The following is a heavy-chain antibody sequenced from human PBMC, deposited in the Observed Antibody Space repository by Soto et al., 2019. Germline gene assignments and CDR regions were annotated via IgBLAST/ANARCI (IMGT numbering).Heavy chain of an antibody. V-gene: IGHV3-30-3*01. CDR3: ATEDESSGHAGTFHH. CDR2: ISHDGSSQ. J-gene: IGHJ1*01. CDR1: GFSFNTYV. Sequence: QMQLEESGGGVAQPGRSLRLSCAASGFSFNTYVMHWVRQAPGKGLKWVAGISHDGSSQHYAGSVKGRFTISRDNSRSTLNLEMNSLTDEDTAVYHCATEDESSGHAGTFHHWGQGTLVTVSS. D-gene: IGHD3-22*01.